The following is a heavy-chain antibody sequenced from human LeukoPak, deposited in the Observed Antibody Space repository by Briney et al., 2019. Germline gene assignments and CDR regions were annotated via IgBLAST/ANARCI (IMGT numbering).Heavy chain of an antibody. CDR1: GGSISSYYW. V-gene: IGHV2-5*08. CDR3: AHVLSKVTTV. J-gene: IGHJ4*02. Sequence: TLSLTCTVSGGSISSYYWSWIRQPPGKALEWLALIYWDDDKRYSPSLKSRLTITKDTSKNQVVLTMTNMDPVDTATYYCAHVLSKVTTVWGQGTLVTVSS. D-gene: IGHD4-17*01. CDR2: IYWDDDK.